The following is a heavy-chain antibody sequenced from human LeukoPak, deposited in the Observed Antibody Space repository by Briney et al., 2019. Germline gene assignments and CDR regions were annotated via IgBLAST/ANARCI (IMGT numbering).Heavy chain of an antibody. J-gene: IGHJ4*02. D-gene: IGHD3-10*01. CDR3: AAVLGSGSYLYYFDY. CDR2: IVVDSGNT. V-gene: IGHV1-58*01. CDR1: GFTFTSSA. Sequence: SVKVSCKASGFTFTSSAVQWVRQARGQRLEWIGWIVVDSGNTNYAQKFQERVTITRDMSTSTAYMELSSLRSEDTAVYYCAAVLGSGSYLYYFDYWGQGTLVTVSS.